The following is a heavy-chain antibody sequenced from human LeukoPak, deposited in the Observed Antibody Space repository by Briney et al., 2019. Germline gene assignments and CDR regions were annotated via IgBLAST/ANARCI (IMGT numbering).Heavy chain of an antibody. J-gene: IGHJ6*03. CDR1: GFTFSSYW. V-gene: IGHV3-7*01. CDR3: AREGVSYYYYYYMDV. D-gene: IGHD2-8*01. CDR2: IKQDGSEK. Sequence: GGSLRLSCAASGFTFSSYWMSWVRQAPGKGLEGVANIKQDGSEKYYVDSVKGRFTISRDNAKNSLYLQMNSLRAEDTAVYYCAREGVSYYYYYYMDVWGKGTTVTVSS.